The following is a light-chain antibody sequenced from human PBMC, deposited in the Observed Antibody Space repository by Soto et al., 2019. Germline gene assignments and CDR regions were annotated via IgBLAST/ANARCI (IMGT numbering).Light chain of an antibody. J-gene: IGKJ4*01. V-gene: IGKV1-39*01. CDR2: TTS. CDR3: QQSYSFFLT. Sequence: DIQMTQSPSSLSASVGDRITITCRASQSSSSYLNWYQQKPGKAPKLLIYTTSNLQSWVPSRFSGSGSGTEFTLTISNLQPEDFATYYCQQSYSFFLTFGGGTKVEI. CDR1: QSSSSY.